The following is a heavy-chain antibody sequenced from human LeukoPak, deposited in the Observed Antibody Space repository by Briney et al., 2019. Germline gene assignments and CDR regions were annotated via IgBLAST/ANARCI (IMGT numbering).Heavy chain of an antibody. CDR3: ARDVGYYDSSGPDAFDI. CDR1: GGSISSYY. Sequence: PSETLSLTCTVSGGSISSYYWSWIRQPPGKGLEWIGYIYYSGSTYYNPSLKSRVTISVDTSKNQFSLKLSSVTAADTAVYYCARDVGYYDSSGPDAFDIWGQGTMVTVSS. J-gene: IGHJ3*02. V-gene: IGHV4-59*12. CDR2: IYYSGST. D-gene: IGHD3-22*01.